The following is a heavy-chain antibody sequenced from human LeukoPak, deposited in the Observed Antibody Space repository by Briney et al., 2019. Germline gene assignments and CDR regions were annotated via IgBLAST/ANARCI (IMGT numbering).Heavy chain of an antibody. CDR3: AVCGYYDILTGYYAFYYYYGMDV. V-gene: IGHV3-7*01. CDR1: GFTFSSYW. J-gene: IGHJ6*02. Sequence: GGSLRLSCAPSGFTFSSYWMSWVRQAPGKGLEWGSHIKQDGSEKYCVGSVKDRFTISRVNAKNALYMQMHSLRGADTAVYYCAVCGYYDILTGYYAFYYYYGMDVWGQGTTVTVSS. CDR2: IKQDGSEK. D-gene: IGHD3-9*01.